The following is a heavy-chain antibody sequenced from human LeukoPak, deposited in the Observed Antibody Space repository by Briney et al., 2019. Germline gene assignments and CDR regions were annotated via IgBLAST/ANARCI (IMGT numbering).Heavy chain of an antibody. Sequence: ASDTLSLTCAVSGYSISSGYYWGWIRQPPGKGLECVGSIYHSGSTYYNPSLKSRVTMSVDTSKNQFSLKLSSVTAADTAVYYCARDFWSGYSISFDYWGQGTLVTVSS. J-gene: IGHJ4*02. D-gene: IGHD3-3*01. CDR1: GYSISSGYY. CDR2: IYHSGST. CDR3: ARDFWSGYSISFDY. V-gene: IGHV4-38-2*02.